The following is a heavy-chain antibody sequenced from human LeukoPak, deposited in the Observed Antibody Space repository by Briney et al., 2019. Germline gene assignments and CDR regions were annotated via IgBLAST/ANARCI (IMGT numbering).Heavy chain of an antibody. CDR3: AKPSSIVIVPTALQRSLDY. CDR1: GFTFRSYA. J-gene: IGHJ4*02. CDR2: ISDSGCST. D-gene: IGHD2/OR15-2a*01. V-gene: IGHV3-23*01. Sequence: GGSLRLSCAASGFTFRSYAMMWVRQAPGKGLEWVSDISDSGCSTYCADSVEGRFTISRDNSKNTLYLQMNSLRAEDTAVYYCAKPSSIVIVPTALQRSLDYWGQGALVTVSS.